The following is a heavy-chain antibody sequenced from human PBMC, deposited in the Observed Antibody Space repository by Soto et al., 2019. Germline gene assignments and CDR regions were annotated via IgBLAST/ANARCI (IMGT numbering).Heavy chain of an antibody. V-gene: IGHV3-30*18. J-gene: IGHJ6*02. CDR2: ISYDGSNK. CDR1: GFTFSSYG. Sequence: GGSLRLSCAASGFTFSSYGMHWVRQAPGKGLEWVAVISYDGSNKYYADSVKGRFTISRDNSKNTLYLQMNSLRAEDTAVYYCAKAQTPHIAAAASPRGFKHYYYYGMDVWGQGTTVTVSS. CDR3: AKAQTPHIAAAASPRGFKHYYYYGMDV. D-gene: IGHD6-13*01.